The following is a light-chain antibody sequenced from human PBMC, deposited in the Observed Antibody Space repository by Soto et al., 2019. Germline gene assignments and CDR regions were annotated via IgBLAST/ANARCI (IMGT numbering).Light chain of an antibody. Sequence: THAPSSLCASIGDRVTMTCRSSQGIRNDLGWYQQKPGKAPKVLIYAASSLQSGVPSRFSGSGSGTDFTLTISSLQPEDFATYYCQQSYSTSWTFGQGTTVDIK. CDR2: AAS. CDR3: QQSYSTSWT. V-gene: IGKV1-39*01. CDR1: QGIRND. J-gene: IGKJ1*01.